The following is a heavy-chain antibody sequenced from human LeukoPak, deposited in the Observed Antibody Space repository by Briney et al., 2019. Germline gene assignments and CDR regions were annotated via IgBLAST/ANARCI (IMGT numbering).Heavy chain of an antibody. V-gene: IGHV3-21*01. CDR1: GFTFSSYG. CDR2: ISSSSSHI. CDR3: ARVTVPAASAFDF. D-gene: IGHD2-2*01. Sequence: PGRSLRLSCAASGFTFSSYGMHWVRQAPGKGLEWVSSISSSSSHISYADSVKGRVTISRDNSKNSLYLQMNSLRAEDTAVYYCARVTVPAASAFDFWGQGTLVTVSS. J-gene: IGHJ4*02.